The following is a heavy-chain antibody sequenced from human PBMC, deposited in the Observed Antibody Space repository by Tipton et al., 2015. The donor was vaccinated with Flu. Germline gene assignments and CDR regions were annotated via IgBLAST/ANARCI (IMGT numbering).Heavy chain of an antibody. CDR1: GDSINSDYY. Sequence: TLSLTCTVSGDSINSDYYWGWIRQPPGMGLEWIGNVHRSGHSYQNPSLKSRVTMSVDGSKNQFYLTLTSVTAADTAIYFCARRDYSNYVSEPRSWFDTWGQGTLVTVSS. CDR2: VHRSGHS. CDR3: ARRDYSNYVSEPRSWFDT. V-gene: IGHV4-38-2*02. D-gene: IGHD4-11*01. J-gene: IGHJ5*02.